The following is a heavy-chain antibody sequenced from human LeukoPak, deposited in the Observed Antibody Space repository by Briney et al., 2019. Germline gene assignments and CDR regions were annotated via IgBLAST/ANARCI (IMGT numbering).Heavy chain of an antibody. Sequence: SETLSLTCTVSGGSISSGGYYWSWIRQHPGKGLEWIGYIYYSGSTYYNPSLKSRVTISVDTSKNQFSLKLSSVTAADTAVYYCASEIAVAGRGFDYWGQGTLVTVSS. CDR2: IYYSGST. D-gene: IGHD6-19*01. J-gene: IGHJ4*02. CDR1: GGSISSGGYY. CDR3: ASEIAVAGRGFDY. V-gene: IGHV4-31*03.